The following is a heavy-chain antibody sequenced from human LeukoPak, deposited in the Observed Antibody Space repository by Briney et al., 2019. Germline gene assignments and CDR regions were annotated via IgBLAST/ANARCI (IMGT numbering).Heavy chain of an antibody. CDR1: GGSISSYY. V-gene: IGHV4-59*12. CDR2: IYYSGST. CDR3: AREAIIRFVKDYYYMDV. D-gene: IGHD3-3*01. Sequence: PSETLSLTCTVSGGSISSYYWSWIRQPPGKGLEWIGYIYYSGSTNYNPSLKSRVTMSVDTSKNQFSLKLSSVTAADTAVYYCAREAIIRFVKDYYYMDVWGKGTTVTISS. J-gene: IGHJ6*03.